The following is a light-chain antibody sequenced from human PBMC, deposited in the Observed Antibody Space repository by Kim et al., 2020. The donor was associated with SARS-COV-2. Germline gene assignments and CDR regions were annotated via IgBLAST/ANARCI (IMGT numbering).Light chain of an antibody. J-gene: IGLJ3*02. Sequence: SYELTQPPSVSVSPGQTASITCSGDKLGDKYVCWYQQKPGQSPLLVIYQDSKRPSGIPERFSGSNSGNTATLTISGTQTMDEADYYCQAWDTYTVFGGGTKVTVL. CDR2: QDS. CDR3: QAWDTYTV. V-gene: IGLV3-1*01. CDR1: KLGDKY.